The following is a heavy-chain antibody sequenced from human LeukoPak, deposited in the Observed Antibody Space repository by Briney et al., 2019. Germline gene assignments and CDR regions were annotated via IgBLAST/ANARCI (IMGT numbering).Heavy chain of an antibody. CDR2: IYTSGST. J-gene: IGHJ4*02. D-gene: IGHD6-19*01. CDR1: GGSISSGSYY. Sequence: PSQTLSLTCTVSGGSISSGSYYWSWIRQPAGKGLEWIGRIYTSGSTNYNPSLKSRVTISVDTSKNQFSLKLSSVTAADTAVYYCARAVEEAVAGTEVAYFDYWGQGTLVTVSS. V-gene: IGHV4-61*02. CDR3: ARAVEEAVAGTEVAYFDY.